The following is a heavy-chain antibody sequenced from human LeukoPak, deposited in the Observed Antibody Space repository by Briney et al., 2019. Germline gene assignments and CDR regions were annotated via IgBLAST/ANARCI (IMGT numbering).Heavy chain of an antibody. J-gene: IGHJ5*02. D-gene: IGHD2-21*02. CDR2: INHSGST. CDR1: GGSFSGYY. CDR3: ASPAYCGGDCYSYWFDP. Sequence: SETLSLTCAVYGGSFSGYYWSWIRQPPGKGPEWIGEINHSGSTNYNPSLKSRVTISVDTSKDQFSLKLSSVTAEDTAVYYCASPAYCGGDCYSYWFDPWGQGTLVTVSS. V-gene: IGHV4-34*01.